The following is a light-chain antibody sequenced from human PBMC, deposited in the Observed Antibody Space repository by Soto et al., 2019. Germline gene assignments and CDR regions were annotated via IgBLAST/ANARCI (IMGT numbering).Light chain of an antibody. Sequence: IQLTQTPSTLSASVGDRVAIACRASQSVSPWLAWYQQKPGKAPKLLIYDDSNLQSGVPSRFSGSGSGTEFTLTISGLQPDDFATYYCQQYNTYSHTFGQGTKLEIK. CDR3: QQYNTYSHT. CDR2: DDS. J-gene: IGKJ2*01. V-gene: IGKV1-5*01. CDR1: QSVSPW.